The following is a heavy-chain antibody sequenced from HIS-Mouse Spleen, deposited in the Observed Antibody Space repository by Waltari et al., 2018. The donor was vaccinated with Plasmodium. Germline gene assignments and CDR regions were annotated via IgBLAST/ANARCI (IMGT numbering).Heavy chain of an antibody. V-gene: IGHV1-18*01. CDR2: ISPYNGNT. CDR3: ARGSAGDAFDI. J-gene: IGHJ3*02. D-gene: IGHD6-19*01. CDR1: GYPFTNDG. Sequence: QVQLVQSGAEVKKPGASVQVSCKASGYPFTNDGISWVRQAPGQGLEWMGWISPYNGNTHFAQKLQGRVTMTTDTSTSTAYMELRSLRSDDTAVYYCARGSAGDAFDIWGQGTMVTVSS.